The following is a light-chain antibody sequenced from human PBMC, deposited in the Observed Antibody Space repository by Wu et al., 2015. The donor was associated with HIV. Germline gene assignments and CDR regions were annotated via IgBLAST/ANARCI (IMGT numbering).Light chain of an antibody. CDR2: AAS. CDR1: QSISSY. J-gene: IGKJ3*01. CDR3: QQSYSFPFT. Sequence: DIQMTQSPSSPSASVGDRVTITCRASQSISSYLNWYQQKPGKAPKLLIYAASSLQSGVPSRFSGSGSGTDFTLTISSLQPEDFATYYCQQSYSFPFTFGPGTKVDIK. V-gene: IGKV1-39*01.